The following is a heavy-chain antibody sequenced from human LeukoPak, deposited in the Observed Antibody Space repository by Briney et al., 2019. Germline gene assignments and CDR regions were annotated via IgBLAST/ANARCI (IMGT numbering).Heavy chain of an antibody. CDR1: GFTFSSYA. J-gene: IGHJ6*03. CDR2: INQDGSEK. D-gene: IGHD3-3*01. CDR3: ARDQGFSYYFYYMDV. V-gene: IGHV3-7*01. Sequence: PGGSLRLSCAASGFTFSSYAMSWVRQAPGKGLEGVANINQDGSEKYYVDSVKGRFTISRDNAKNSLYLQMNSLRAEDTAVYYCARDQGFSYYFYYMDVWGKGTTVTVSS.